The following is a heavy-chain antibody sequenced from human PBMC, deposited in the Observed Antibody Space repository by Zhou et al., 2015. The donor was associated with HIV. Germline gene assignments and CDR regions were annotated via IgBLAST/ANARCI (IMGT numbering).Heavy chain of an antibody. J-gene: IGHJ4*02. V-gene: IGHV1-69*09. Sequence: QVQLVQSGAEVKKPGSSVKVSCKASGDTFSNYAISWVRQAPGHGLEWVGRNIPNFGVSNYAQKFQGRVTITADKSTGTAYMELSSLRSDDTAVYYCAGHFLSDTRIRSRPWTWAQGTLVTVSS. CDR2: NIPNFGVS. CDR1: GDTFSNYA. CDR3: AGHFLSDTRIRSRPWT. D-gene: IGHD1-1*01.